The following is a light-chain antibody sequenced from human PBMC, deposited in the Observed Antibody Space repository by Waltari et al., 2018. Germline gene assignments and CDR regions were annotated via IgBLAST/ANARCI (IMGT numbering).Light chain of an antibody. J-gene: IGLJ2*01. CDR3: QVWDSSTSVI. Sequence: SYEVIQTPSVSVSPGQTASIPCSGSNMVVKFLSWYQKQPVQSPVLVVYQDNKRPPGIPERFAGSNSGDTATLTISGAQAIDEADYYCQVWDSSTSVIFGGGTKLTVL. CDR2: QDN. CDR1: NMVVKF. V-gene: IGLV3-1*01.